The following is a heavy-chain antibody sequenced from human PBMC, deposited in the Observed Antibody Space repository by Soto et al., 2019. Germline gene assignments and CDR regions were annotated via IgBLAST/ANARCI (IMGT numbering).Heavy chain of an antibody. D-gene: IGHD6-19*01. CDR3: ARDMYSSDYFVKWFEP. Sequence: QVRLVESGGGVVQPGRSLRLSCTASGFSFSSKAMYWFGKPPGKGLGGGAVISKDGMNKNYADSVKGRVTVSRDNANYSLDLQLNSLRGEDTAMYYCARDMYSSDYFVKWFEPWGQGTLVTVSS. CDR1: GFSFSSKA. J-gene: IGHJ5*02. CDR2: ISKDGMNK. V-gene: IGHV3-30*04.